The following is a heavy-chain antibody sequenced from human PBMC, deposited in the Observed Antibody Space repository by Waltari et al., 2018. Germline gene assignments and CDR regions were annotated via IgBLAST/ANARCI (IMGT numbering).Heavy chain of an antibody. J-gene: IGHJ3*02. CDR2: VTPSGSGS. CDR3: ARVDSTRGSFDI. CDR1: GYTFTNHY. V-gene: IGHV1-46*01. Sequence: QVQLVQSGAEVKKTGASVTVSCKASGYTFTNHYIHWVRQAPALGLEWLGAVTPSGSGSTFAHKLFGRISLTRDTSTSTVYMDLSGLRSDDTAVYFCARVDSTRGSFDIWGQGTLVTVSS.